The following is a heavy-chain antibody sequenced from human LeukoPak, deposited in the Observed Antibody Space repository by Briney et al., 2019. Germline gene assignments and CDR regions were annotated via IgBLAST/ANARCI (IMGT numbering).Heavy chain of an antibody. Sequence: GGSLRLSCTASGFTLRNYAMSWVRQAPGKGLVWISAADGSGAATYYADSVRGRFTVSRDNSKNTLYLQMNSLRDDDTAAYFCAKDRPNGFDYWGRGTRVTVSS. V-gene: IGHV3-23*01. J-gene: IGHJ4*02. CDR3: AKDRPNGFDY. D-gene: IGHD2-8*01. CDR1: GFTLRNYA. CDR2: ADGSGAAT.